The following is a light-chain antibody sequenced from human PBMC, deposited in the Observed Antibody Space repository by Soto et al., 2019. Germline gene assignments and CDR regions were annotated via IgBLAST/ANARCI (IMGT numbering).Light chain of an antibody. CDR1: TGAVTSGYY. V-gene: IGLV7-43*01. CDR2: STS. J-gene: IGLJ1*01. CDR3: LLYYGGARV. Sequence: QAVVTQEPSLTVSPGGTVTLTCASSTGAVTSGYYPNWFQQKPGQAPWALIYSTSNKHPWTPARFSGSLLGGKAALTLSGVQPEDEAEYYCLLYYGGARVFGTGTKLTVL.